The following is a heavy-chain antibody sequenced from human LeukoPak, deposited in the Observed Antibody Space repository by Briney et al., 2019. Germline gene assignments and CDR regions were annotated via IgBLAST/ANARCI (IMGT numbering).Heavy chain of an antibody. D-gene: IGHD6-19*01. J-gene: IGHJ5*02. CDR3: AREAGILFNWFDP. Sequence: GGSLRLSCAASGFTVSSNYMSWVRQAPGKGLEWVSVIYSGGSTYYADSVKGRFTISRDNSKNTLYLQVNSLRVEDTAVYYCAREAGILFNWFDPWGQGTLVTVSS. V-gene: IGHV3-66*02. CDR2: IYSGGST. CDR1: GFTVSSNY.